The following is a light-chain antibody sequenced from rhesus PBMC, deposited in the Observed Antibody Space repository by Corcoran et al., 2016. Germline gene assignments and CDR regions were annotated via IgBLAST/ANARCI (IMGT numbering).Light chain of an antibody. CDR2: DVS. V-gene: IGKV3-42*02. J-gene: IGKJ2*01. Sequence: ETVVTQSPATLSLSPGERATLSSRARQSVCSNLAWYQQKPGQAPKLPIYDVSSRATGIPDSFSGSGAGTEFTPTIRSLEPEDVGVYYCQQYNNWNSFGQGTKVEIK. CDR3: QQYNNWNS. CDR1: QSVCSN.